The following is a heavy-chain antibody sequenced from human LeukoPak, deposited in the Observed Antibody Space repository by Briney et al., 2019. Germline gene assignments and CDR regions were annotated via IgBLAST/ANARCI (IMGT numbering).Heavy chain of an antibody. CDR1: GGSLSGYY. CDR2: INHSGST. J-gene: IGHJ5*02. D-gene: IGHD1-26*01. V-gene: IGHV4-34*01. Sequence: SETLSLTCAAYGGSLSGYYWIWIRQPPGKGLECIGEINHSGSTKYNPSLKSRVTISVDTSKNQFSLKLNSVTAADTAVYYCARSRIGWFDPWGQGTLVTVSS. CDR3: ARSRIGWFDP.